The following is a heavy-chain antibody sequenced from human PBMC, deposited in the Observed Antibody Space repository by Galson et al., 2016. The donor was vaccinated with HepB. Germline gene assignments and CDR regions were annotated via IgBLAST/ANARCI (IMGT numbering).Heavy chain of an antibody. D-gene: IGHD5-12*01. CDR1: GFSFGRYW. V-gene: IGHV3-74*01. Sequence: SLRLSCAASGFSFGRYWMHWVRQAPGRGLEWLSRIDADGTYMIYADSVRDRFTISRDSARNTLYLQMTSLSAEDTAVYYCARDESVQGPTTADYWGQGTLVTVSS. J-gene: IGHJ4*02. CDR2: IDADGTYM. CDR3: ARDESVQGPTTADY.